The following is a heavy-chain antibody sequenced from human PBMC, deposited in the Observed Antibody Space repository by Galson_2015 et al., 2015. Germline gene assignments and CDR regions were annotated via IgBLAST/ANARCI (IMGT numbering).Heavy chain of an antibody. CDR3: ARAPYDILTGYTYYYYGMDV. Sequence: CAISGDSVSSNSAAWNWIRQSPSRGLEWLGRTYYRSKWYNGYAVSVKSRITINPDTSKNQFSLQLNSVTPEDTAVYYCARAPYDILTGYTYYYYGMDVWGQGTTVTISS. V-gene: IGHV6-1*01. D-gene: IGHD3-9*01. J-gene: IGHJ6*02. CDR2: TYYRSKWYN. CDR1: GDSVSSNSAA.